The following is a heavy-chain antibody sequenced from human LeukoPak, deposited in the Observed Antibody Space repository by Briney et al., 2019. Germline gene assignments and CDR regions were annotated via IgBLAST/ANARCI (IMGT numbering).Heavy chain of an antibody. V-gene: IGHV3-33*08. CDR3: AREGPRGNSQFDY. CDR1: GFTFSSYG. D-gene: IGHD2/OR15-2a*01. CDR2: IWYDGSNK. J-gene: IGHJ4*02. Sequence: GGSLRLSCVASGFTFSSYGMHWVRQAPGKGLEWVALIWYDGSNKYYADSVKGRLTISRDNSKNTLYLQMNSLRAEDTAVYYCAREGPRGNSQFDYWGQGTLVTVSS.